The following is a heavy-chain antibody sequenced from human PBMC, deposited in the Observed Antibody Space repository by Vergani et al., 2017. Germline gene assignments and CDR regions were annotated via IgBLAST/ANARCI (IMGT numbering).Heavy chain of an antibody. CDR3: ARRIVVVVAATPMDV. V-gene: IGHV4-34*01. CDR2: INHSGST. D-gene: IGHD2-15*01. CDR1: GGSFSGYY. Sequence: QVQLQQWGAGLLKPSETLSLTCAVYGGSFSGYYWSWIRQPPGKGLEWIGEINHSGSTNYNPSLKSRVTISVDTSKNQFSLKLSSVTAADTAVYYCARRIVVVVAATPMDVWGQGTTVTVSS. J-gene: IGHJ6*02.